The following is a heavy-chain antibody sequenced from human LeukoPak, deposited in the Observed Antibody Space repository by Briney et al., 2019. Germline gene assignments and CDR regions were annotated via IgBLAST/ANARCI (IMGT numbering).Heavy chain of an antibody. J-gene: IGHJ4*02. D-gene: IGHD1-14*01. CDR3: AYNEDLDY. Sequence: GASVKVSCKASGGTFSSYAISWVRQAPGQGLEWMGGIIPIFGTANYAQKFQGRVTMTTDTSTSTAYMELRSLRSDDTAVYYCAYNEDLDYWGQGTLVTVSS. V-gene: IGHV1-69*05. CDR2: IIPIFGTA. CDR1: GGTFSSYA.